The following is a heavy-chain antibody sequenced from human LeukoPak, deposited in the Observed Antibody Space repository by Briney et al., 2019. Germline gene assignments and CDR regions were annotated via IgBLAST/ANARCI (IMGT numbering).Heavy chain of an antibody. J-gene: IGHJ6*03. CDR3: ARAGGRRGITMVRGTYYYYYYMDV. V-gene: IGHV3-21*01. D-gene: IGHD3-10*01. CDR2: ISSSSSYI. CDR1: GFTFSGYS. Sequence: SGGSLRLSCAASGFTFSGYSMNWVRQAPGKGLEWVSSISSSSSYIYYADSVKGRFTISRDSAKNSLYLQMNSLRAEDTAVYYCARAGGRRGITMVRGTYYYYYYMDVWGKGTTVTISS.